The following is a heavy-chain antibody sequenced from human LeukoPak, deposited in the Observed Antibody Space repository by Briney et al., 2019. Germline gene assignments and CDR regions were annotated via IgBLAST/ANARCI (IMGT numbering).Heavy chain of an antibody. Sequence: GGSLRLSCAASGFTLTSYWMPWVRQAPGEGLEWVANTKQDGSRTHYVDSVSGRFTVSRDNAKNSQYLQMNSVAGDDTAVYYCARDLSNKILTAYYDGFDLWGQGTMVTVSS. CDR1: GFTLTSYW. D-gene: IGHD3-9*01. J-gene: IGHJ3*01. V-gene: IGHV3-7*03. CDR2: TKQDGSRT. CDR3: ARDLSNKILTAYYDGFDL.